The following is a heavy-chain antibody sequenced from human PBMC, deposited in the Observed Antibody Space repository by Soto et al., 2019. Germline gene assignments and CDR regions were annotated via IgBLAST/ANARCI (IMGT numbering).Heavy chain of an antibody. CDR3: ARDRADDYGDYGPIDY. CDR1: GFTFSSYW. D-gene: IGHD4-17*01. J-gene: IGHJ4*02. CDR2: IKQDGSEK. V-gene: IGHV3-7*01. Sequence: GGSLRLSCAASGFTFSSYWMSWVRQAPGKGLEWVANIKQDGSEKYYVDSVKGRFTISGDNAKNSLYLQMNSLRAEDTAVYYCARDRADDYGDYGPIDYWGQGTLVTVSS.